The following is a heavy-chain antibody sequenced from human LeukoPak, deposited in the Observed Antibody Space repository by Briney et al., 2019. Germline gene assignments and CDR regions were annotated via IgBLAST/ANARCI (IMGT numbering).Heavy chain of an antibody. CDR2: ISSSSSTI. Sequence: GGSLRLSCAASGFTFSSYSMNWVRQAPGKGLEWVSYISSSSSTIYYADSVKGRFTISRDNAKNSLYLQMNSLRAEDTAVYYCARVQLVSEWEYYFDYWGQGTLVTVSS. CDR3: ARVQLVSEWEYYFDY. D-gene: IGHD6-6*01. CDR1: GFTFSSYS. J-gene: IGHJ4*02. V-gene: IGHV3-48*01.